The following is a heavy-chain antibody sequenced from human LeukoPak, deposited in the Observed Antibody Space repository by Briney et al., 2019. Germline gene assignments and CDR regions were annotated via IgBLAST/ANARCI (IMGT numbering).Heavy chain of an antibody. J-gene: IGHJ4*02. CDR1: GFTVSTNY. V-gene: IGHV3-66*01. D-gene: IGHD3-22*01. Sequence: GGSLRLSCAASGFTVSTNYMSWVRQAPGKGLEWVSIIYGGGATYYADSVKGRFTISRDSSKNTLFLQMNSLRAEDTAVYYCARDNYYDSSGFLFHNYWGQGTLVTVSS. CDR3: ARDNYYDSSGFLFHNY. CDR2: IYGGGAT.